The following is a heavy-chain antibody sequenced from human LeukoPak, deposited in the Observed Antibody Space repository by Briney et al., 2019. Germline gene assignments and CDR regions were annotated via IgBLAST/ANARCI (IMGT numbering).Heavy chain of an antibody. CDR3: ARMVGVYYDILTGYLDY. Sequence: ASVKVSCKASGYTSTSYAMHWVRQAPGQRLEWMGWINAGNGNTKYSQKFQGRVTITRDTSASTAYMELSSLRSEDTAVCYCARMVGVYYDILTGYLDYWGQGTLVTVSS. CDR2: INAGNGNT. CDR1: GYTSTSYA. V-gene: IGHV1-3*01. D-gene: IGHD3-9*01. J-gene: IGHJ4*02.